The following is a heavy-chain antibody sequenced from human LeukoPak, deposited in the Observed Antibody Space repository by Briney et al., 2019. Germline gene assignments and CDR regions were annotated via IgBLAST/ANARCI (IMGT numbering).Heavy chain of an antibody. CDR3: ARHLYSSGWVSYFDY. CDR1: GGSISSYY. CDR2: IYHSGST. J-gene: IGHJ4*02. D-gene: IGHD6-19*01. V-gene: IGHV4-59*04. Sequence: SETLSLTCTVSGGSISSYYWSWIRQPPGKGLEWIGDIYHSGSTYQNPSLKSRVTISVDTSKNQFSMKLTSVTAADTAVYYCARHLYSSGWVSYFDYWGQGTLVIVSS.